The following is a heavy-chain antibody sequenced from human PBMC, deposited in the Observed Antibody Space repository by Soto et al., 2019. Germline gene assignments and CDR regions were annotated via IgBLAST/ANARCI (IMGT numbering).Heavy chain of an antibody. CDR1: GFTFSSYA. J-gene: IGHJ3*02. CDR2: ISGSGGST. CDR3: AKDQTSYYYDSSGYYGGFDAFDI. V-gene: IGHV3-23*01. Sequence: GGSLRLSCAASGFTFSSYAMSWVRQAPGKWLEWVSAISGSGGSTYYADSVKGRFTISRDNSKNTLYLQMNSLRAEDTAVYYCAKDQTSYYYDSSGYYGGFDAFDIWGQGXMVTV. D-gene: IGHD3-22*01.